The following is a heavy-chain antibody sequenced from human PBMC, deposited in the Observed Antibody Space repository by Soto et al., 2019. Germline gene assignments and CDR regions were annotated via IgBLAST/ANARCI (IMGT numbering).Heavy chain of an antibody. D-gene: IGHD2-15*01. CDR2: ISAYNGNT. J-gene: IGHJ4*02. Sequence: QVQLVQSGAEVKKPGASVKVSCKASGYTFTSYGISWVRQAPGHGLEWMGWISAYNGNTNYSQKLQGRVTMTTDTSTSTAYMELRSLRSDDTAVYYCVRDVPSSYCSGGSCYGMGDYWVQGTLVNVSS. CDR3: VRDVPSSYCSGGSCYGMGDY. V-gene: IGHV1-18*01. CDR1: GYTFTSYG.